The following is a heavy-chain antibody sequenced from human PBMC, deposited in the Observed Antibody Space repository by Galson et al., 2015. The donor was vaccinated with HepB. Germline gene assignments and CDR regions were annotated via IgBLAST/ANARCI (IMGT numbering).Heavy chain of an antibody. V-gene: IGHV1-18*01. CDR3: ARDTYDSSGYQGDY. Sequence: SCKASGYTFTSYGISWVRQAPGQGPEGMGWTSASNGNTNYAQKLQGRVTMTTDTSTSTAYMELRSLRSDDTAVYYCARDTYDSSGYQGDYWGQGTLVTVSS. D-gene: IGHD3-22*01. CDR1: GYTFTSYG. CDR2: TSASNGNT. J-gene: IGHJ4*02.